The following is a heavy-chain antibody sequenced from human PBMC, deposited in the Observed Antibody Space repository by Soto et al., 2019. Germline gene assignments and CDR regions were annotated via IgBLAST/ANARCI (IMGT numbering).Heavy chain of an antibody. CDR1: GDTFINYA. J-gene: IGHJ6*02. CDR2: IVPMSGGP. Sequence: QVQLVQSAAEEKKPGSSVKISCKASGDTFINYAFSWMRQAPGQGLEWIGGIVPMSGGPNSAQKFHDRVTITADRSTGTVSTQLSTLTPDDTAVYYCARVGIRLIPADLGGGYHFQGLDVWGQGTKVTVS. D-gene: IGHD2-8*01. CDR3: ARVGIRLIPADLGGGYHFQGLDV. V-gene: IGHV1-69*01.